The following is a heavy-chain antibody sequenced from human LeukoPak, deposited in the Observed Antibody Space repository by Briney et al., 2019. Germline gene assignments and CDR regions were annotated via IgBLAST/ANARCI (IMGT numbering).Heavy chain of an antibody. J-gene: IGHJ4*02. CDR3: ARLRLDGDYADY. CDR1: GGSFSGYY. V-gene: IGHV4-59*08. CDR2: IYYSGST. D-gene: IGHD3/OR15-3a*01. Sequence: SETLSLTCAVYGGSFSGYYWSWIRQPPGKGLEWIGYIYYSGSTNYNPSLKSRVTISVDTSKNQFSLKLSSVTAADTAVYYCARLRLDGDYADYWGQGTLVTVSS.